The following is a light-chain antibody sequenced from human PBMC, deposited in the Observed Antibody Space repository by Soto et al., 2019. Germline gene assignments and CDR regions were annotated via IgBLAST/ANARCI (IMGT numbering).Light chain of an antibody. Sequence: DVVMTQSPLSLSVTLGQPATISCRSSQGLVYSDGNTFWNWFHQSPGQSPRRLIYQVSNRDSGVPDRFSGSGSGNDYTLRISRVEAEDVGIYDCVQGTDWPWTFGQGTKGEIK. J-gene: IGKJ1*01. CDR3: VQGTDWPWT. CDR1: QGLVYSDGNTF. CDR2: QVS. V-gene: IGKV2-30*01.